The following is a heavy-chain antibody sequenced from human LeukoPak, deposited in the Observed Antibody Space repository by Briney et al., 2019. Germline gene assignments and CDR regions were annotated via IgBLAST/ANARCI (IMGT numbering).Heavy chain of an antibody. CDR1: GGTFSSYA. J-gene: IGHJ5*02. D-gene: IGHD6-13*01. V-gene: IGHV1-69*04. CDR3: AREGGIAAAGGWFDP. CDR2: IIPILGIA. Sequence: GASVKVSCKASGGTFSSYAISWVRQAPGQGLEWMGRIIPILGIANYAQKFQGRVTITADKSTSTAYMELSSLRSEDTAVYYCAREGGIAAAGGWFDPWGQGTLVTVSS.